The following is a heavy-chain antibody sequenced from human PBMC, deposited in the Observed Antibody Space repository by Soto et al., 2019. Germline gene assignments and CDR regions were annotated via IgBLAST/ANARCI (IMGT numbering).Heavy chain of an antibody. Sequence: EVQLVESGGGLVKPGGSLRLSCAASGFTFSSYSMNWVRQAPGKGLEWVSSISSSSSYIYYADSVKGRFTISRDNAKNSLYLEMNSLRAEDTAVYYCVGGYSSRGLRWFDPWCQGTLVTVSS. J-gene: IGHJ5*02. D-gene: IGHD6-13*01. CDR3: VGGYSSRGLRWFDP. CDR1: GFTFSSYS. V-gene: IGHV3-21*01. CDR2: ISSSSSYI.